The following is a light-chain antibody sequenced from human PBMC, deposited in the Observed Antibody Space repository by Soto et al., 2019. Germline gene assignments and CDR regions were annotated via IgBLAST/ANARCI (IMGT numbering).Light chain of an antibody. Sequence: QSALTQPPSVSGAPGQRVTISCTGSSLNIGAGYDVHWYQQLPGTAPKLLIYGNSNRPSGVPDRFSGSKSGTSASLAITGLQAEDEADYSSQSYDSSLGGSYFSGTGTRSPS. J-gene: IGLJ1*01. CDR3: QSYDSSLGGSYF. V-gene: IGLV1-40*01. CDR2: GNS. CDR1: SLNIGAGYD.